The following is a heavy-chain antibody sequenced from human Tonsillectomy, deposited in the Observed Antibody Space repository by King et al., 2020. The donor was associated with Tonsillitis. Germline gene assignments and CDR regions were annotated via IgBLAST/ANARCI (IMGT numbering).Heavy chain of an antibody. CDR1: GGSISSSTYY. Sequence: QLQESGPGLVKPSETLSLTCTVSGGSISSSTYYWGWIRQPPGKGLDWIGIIYYSGGTYSNPSLRSRVTLSVDTSKNLFSRRLTSVTAADTAVYYCAGLELRGMTYYGMDVWGQGTTVTVSS. CDR3: AGLELRGMTYYGMDV. CDR2: IYYSGGT. V-gene: IGHV4-39*01. D-gene: IGHD1-7*01. J-gene: IGHJ6*02.